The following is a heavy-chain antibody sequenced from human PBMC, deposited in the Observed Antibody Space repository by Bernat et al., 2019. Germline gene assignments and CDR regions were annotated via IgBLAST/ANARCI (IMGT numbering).Heavy chain of an antibody. CDR2: IKQDGSEK. V-gene: IGHV3-7*03. J-gene: IGHJ5*02. Sequence: EVQLVESGGGLVQPGGSLRLSCAASGFTFSSYWMTWVRQAPGKGLEWVANIKQDGSEKYYVDSLKGRFTISRDNAKNSLYLQMNSLRAEDTAVYYCARDCSSTSCLRGGFDPWGQGTLVTVSS. D-gene: IGHD2-2*01. CDR3: ARDCSSTSCLRGGFDP. CDR1: GFTFSSYW.